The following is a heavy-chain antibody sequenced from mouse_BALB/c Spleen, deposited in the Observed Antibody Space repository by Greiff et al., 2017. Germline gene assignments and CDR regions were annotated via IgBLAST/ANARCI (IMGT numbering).Heavy chain of an antibody. Sequence: EVKLQESGPELVKPGASVKMSCKASGYTFTSYVMHWVKQKPGQGLEWIGYINPYNDGTNYNGKFKGKATLTADKSSSTAYMQLSSLTSVDSAVYFCARLYDGYYVYAMDYWGQGTSVTVSS. CDR3: ARLYDGYYVYAMDY. V-gene: IGHV1-14*01. CDR1: GYTFTSYV. CDR2: INPYNDGT. D-gene: IGHD2-3*01. J-gene: IGHJ4*01.